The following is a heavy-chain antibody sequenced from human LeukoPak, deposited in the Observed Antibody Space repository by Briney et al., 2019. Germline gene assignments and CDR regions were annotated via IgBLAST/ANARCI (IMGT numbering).Heavy chain of an antibody. D-gene: IGHD3-22*01. CDR3: ARDRTHDSSGYYSNFDY. J-gene: IGHJ4*02. Sequence: SVKVSCKASGGTFSSYTISWVRQAPGRGLEWMGRIIPILGIANYAQKFQGRVTITADKSTSTAYMELSSLRSEDTAVYYCARDRTHDSSGYYSNFDYWGQGTLVTVSS. CDR2: IIPILGIA. CDR1: GGTFSSYT. V-gene: IGHV1-69*04.